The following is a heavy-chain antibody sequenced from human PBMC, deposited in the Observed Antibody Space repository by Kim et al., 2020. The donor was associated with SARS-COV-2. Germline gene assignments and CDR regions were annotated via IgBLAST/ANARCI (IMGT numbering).Heavy chain of an antibody. V-gene: IGHV3-74*01. CDR3: ARSYYDILTGYYDAFDI. D-gene: IGHD3-9*01. CDR1: GFTFSSYW. J-gene: IGHJ3*02. Sequence: GGSLRLSCAASGFTFSSYWMHWVRQAPGKGLVWVSRINSDGSSTSYADSVKGRFTISRDNAKNTLYLQMNSLRAEDTAVYYCARSYYDILTGYYDAFDIWGQGTLVTVSS. CDR2: INSDGSST.